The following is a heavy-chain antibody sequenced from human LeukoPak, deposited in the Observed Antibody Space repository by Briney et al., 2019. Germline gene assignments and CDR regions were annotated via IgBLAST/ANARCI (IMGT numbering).Heavy chain of an antibody. CDR2: LYHSGST. D-gene: IGHD1/OR15-1a*01. CDR1: GGSISSGDYY. Sequence: PSETLSLTCTVSGGSISSGDYYWSWIRQPPGKGLEWIGYLYHSGSTYYNPSLKSRVTISVDRSKNQFSLKLSSVTAADTAVYYCARGGGNRDYWGQGTLVTVS. V-gene: IGHV4-30-2*01. J-gene: IGHJ4*02. CDR3: ARGGGNRDY.